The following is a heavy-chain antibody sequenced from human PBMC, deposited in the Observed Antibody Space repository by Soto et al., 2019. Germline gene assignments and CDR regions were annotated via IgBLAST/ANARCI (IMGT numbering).Heavy chain of an antibody. D-gene: IGHD6-19*01. V-gene: IGHV1-46*01. J-gene: IGHJ4*02. CDR3: ATIAVAGETFDY. CDR1: GYTFTSYY. Sequence: QVQLVQSGAEVKKPGASVKVSCKASGYTFTSYYMHWVRQAPGQGLEWMGIINPSGGSTSYAQKFQVRVTMTRDTSTSTAYMELSSLRSEDTAVYYCATIAVAGETFDYWGQGTLVTVSS. CDR2: INPSGGST.